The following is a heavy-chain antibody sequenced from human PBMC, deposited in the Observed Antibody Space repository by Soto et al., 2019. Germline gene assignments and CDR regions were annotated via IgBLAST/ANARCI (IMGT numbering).Heavy chain of an antibody. V-gene: IGHV4-31*03. CDR2: IYYSGST. CDR1: GGSISSGGYH. Sequence: QVQLQESGPGLVKPSQTLSLTCTVSGGSISSGGYHWSWIRQHPGKGLEWIGYIYYSGSTYYNPSLKSRVTISVDKSKNQYSLKLSSVTAADTAVYYCARDHSSGWYLFDYWGQGTLVTVSS. J-gene: IGHJ4*02. D-gene: IGHD6-19*01. CDR3: ARDHSSGWYLFDY.